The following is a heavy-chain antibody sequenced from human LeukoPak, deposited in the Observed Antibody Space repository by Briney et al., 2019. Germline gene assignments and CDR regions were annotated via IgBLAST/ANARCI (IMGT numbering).Heavy chain of an antibody. CDR1: GGTFSSYA. D-gene: IGHD4-11*01. J-gene: IGHJ4*02. V-gene: IGHV1-69*13. CDR2: IIPIFGTA. CDR3: ARAYSNYVPTIDY. Sequence: ASVKVSCKASGGTFSSYAISWVRQAPGRGLEWMGGIIPIFGTANYAQKFQGRVTITADESTSTAYMELSSLRSEDTAVYYCARAYSNYVPTIDYWGQGTLVTVSS.